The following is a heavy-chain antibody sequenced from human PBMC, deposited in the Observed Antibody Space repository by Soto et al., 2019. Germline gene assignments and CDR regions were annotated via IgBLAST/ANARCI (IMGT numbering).Heavy chain of an antibody. CDR3: AINSRYCSSTSCYAD. V-gene: IGHV3-23*01. CDR2: ISGSGGST. Sequence: GGSLRLSCAAPGFTFSSYAMSWVRQAPGKGLEWVSAISGSGGSTYYADSVKGRFTISRDNSKDTLYLQMNSLRAGGTAVYYCAINSRYCSSTSCYADWGQGTLVTVSS. CDR1: GFTFSSYA. D-gene: IGHD2-2*01. J-gene: IGHJ4*02.